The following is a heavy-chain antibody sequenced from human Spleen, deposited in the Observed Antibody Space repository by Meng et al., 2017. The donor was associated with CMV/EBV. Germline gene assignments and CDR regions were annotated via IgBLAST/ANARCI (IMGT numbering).Heavy chain of an antibody. CDR3: AATSGSLAYFGS. Sequence: SETLSLTCTVSGGSISSSSYYWGWIRQPPGKGQEWIGTIYYSASTYYNPSLKSRITIADDTSKNQFSLKLSSVTAADTAVYYCAATSGSLAYFGSWGQGTLVTVSS. V-gene: IGHV4-39*07. CDR2: IYYSAST. D-gene: IGHD5-12*01. CDR1: GGSISSSSYY. J-gene: IGHJ4*02.